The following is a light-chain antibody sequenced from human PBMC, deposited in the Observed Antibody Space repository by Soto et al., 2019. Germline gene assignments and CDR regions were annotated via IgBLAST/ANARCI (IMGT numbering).Light chain of an antibody. J-gene: IGLJ3*02. V-gene: IGLV1-51*01. Sequence: QSVLTQPASVSAAPGQKVTISCSGSSSNIGNNYVSWYQQLPGTAPKLLIYDNNKRPSGIPDRFSGSKSGTSATLGITGLQTGDEADYYCGTWDSSLSAGVFGGGTQLNVL. CDR1: SSNIGNNY. CDR3: GTWDSSLSAGV. CDR2: DNN.